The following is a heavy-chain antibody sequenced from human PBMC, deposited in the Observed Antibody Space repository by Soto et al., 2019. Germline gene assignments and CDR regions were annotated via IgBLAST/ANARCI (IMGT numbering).Heavy chain of an antibody. Sequence: GESLKISCKGSGYSFTSYWITWVRQMPGKGLEWMGRIDPGDSDAKYSPSFQGHVTISVDKSISTAYLQWSSLKASDTAMYYCARPAAYLWGSYRFVAYAIWGQGTMVTVSS. CDR3: ARPAAYLWGSYRFVAYAI. J-gene: IGHJ3*02. CDR1: GYSFTSYW. D-gene: IGHD3-16*02. CDR2: IDPGDSDA. V-gene: IGHV5-10-1*01.